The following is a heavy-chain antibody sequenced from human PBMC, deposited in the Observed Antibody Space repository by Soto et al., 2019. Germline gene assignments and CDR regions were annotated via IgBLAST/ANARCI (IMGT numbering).Heavy chain of an antibody. CDR1: RYTCTHYY. CDR2: INPASGST. CDR3: ARDLSAGDH. V-gene: IGHV1-46*01. Sequence: QVQLVQSGAEVKKPGASVKLSCSTSRYTCTHYYIHWVRQAPGQGLEWLAIINPASGSTNYAQDFLGRVTLTTDTSTTTGYMELSGLISDDTTIFYCARDLSAGDHWGQGTLVTVSS. D-gene: IGHD3-16*02. J-gene: IGHJ4*02.